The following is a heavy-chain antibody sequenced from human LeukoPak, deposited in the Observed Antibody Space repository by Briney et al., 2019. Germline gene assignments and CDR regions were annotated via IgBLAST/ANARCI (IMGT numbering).Heavy chain of an antibody. CDR2: ISGGGGST. V-gene: IGHV3-23*01. Sequence: GGSLRLPCAASGFTFSNYASSWVRQAPGKGLEWVSAISGGGGSTYYADSVKGRFTISRDNSKNTLFLQMSGLRAEDTAVYYCAKEPQAAYFDYWGQGTLVTVSS. J-gene: IGHJ4*02. CDR1: GFTFSNYA. CDR3: AKEPQAAYFDY. D-gene: IGHD6-25*01.